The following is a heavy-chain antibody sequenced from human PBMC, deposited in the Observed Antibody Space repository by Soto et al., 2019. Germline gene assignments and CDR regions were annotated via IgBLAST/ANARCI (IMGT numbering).Heavy chain of an antibody. CDR1: GFTFSDHY. D-gene: IGHD3-3*01. CDR3: TSTIFGVVIPGGYYYGMDV. J-gene: IGHJ6*02. Sequence: GGSLRLSCAASGFTFSDHYMDWVRQAPGKGLEWVARIRNKANTYTPEYAASVKGRFTISRDDSISIAYLQMNSLKTEDTAVYYCTSTIFGVVIPGGYYYGMDVWGQGTTVTVSS. V-gene: IGHV3-72*01. CDR2: IRNKANTYTP.